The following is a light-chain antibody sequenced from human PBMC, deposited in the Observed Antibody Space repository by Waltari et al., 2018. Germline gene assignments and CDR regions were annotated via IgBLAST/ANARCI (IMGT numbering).Light chain of an antibody. CDR2: EDT. CDR3: YSSDSTGLRV. V-gene: IGLV3-10*01. J-gene: IGLJ1*01. CDR1: ELPRKY. Sequence: SYELTQTPSVSVSPGQTARITCSGHELPRKYAYWFQQKSGKAPRLVIYEDTKRPSGFPERFSGSSSGTVATLTISGAQVDDEADYYCYSSDSTGLRVFGGGTTVVVL.